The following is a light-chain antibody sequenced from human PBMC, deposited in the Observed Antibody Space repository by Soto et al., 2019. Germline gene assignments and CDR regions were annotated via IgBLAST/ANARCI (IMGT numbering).Light chain of an antibody. Sequence: EIVMTQSPATLSVSAGERATLSCRASQSVGRNLAWYQQKPGQAPRLLIYGASTRATGIPARFSGSGSGTKFTLTISSLQSEDVAVYYCQQYNNWPPFTFGPGTKVDIK. CDR3: QQYNNWPPFT. V-gene: IGKV3-15*01. CDR1: QSVGRN. J-gene: IGKJ3*01. CDR2: GAS.